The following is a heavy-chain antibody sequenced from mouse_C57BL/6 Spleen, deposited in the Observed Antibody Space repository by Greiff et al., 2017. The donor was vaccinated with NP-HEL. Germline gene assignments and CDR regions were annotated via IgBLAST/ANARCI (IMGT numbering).Heavy chain of an antibody. CDR1: GFNFSDYG. V-gene: IGHV5-17*01. D-gene: IGHD1-1*01. CDR3: ARDYGSSPYYAMDY. CDR2: ISSGSSTI. Sequence: EVMLVESGGGLVKPGGSLKLSCAASGFNFSDYGMHWVRQAPEKGLEWVAYISSGSSTIYYADTVKGRFTISRDNDKNTLFLQMTSLRSEDTAMYYCARDYGSSPYYAMDYWGQGTSVTVSS. J-gene: IGHJ4*01.